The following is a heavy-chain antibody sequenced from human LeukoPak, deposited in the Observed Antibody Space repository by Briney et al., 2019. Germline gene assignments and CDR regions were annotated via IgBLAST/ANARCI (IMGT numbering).Heavy chain of an antibody. CDR1: GASFRDYY. V-gene: IGHV4-34*12. Sequence: PSETLSLTCTFYGASFRDYYWTWIRQSPGNGLEWIGEIIHSGSTKYKPSLKSRLTISIGTSKNQFSLKLSSVTAADTAVYYCARDKGLRFLEWLGGFDPWGQGTLVTVSS. D-gene: IGHD3-3*01. J-gene: IGHJ5*02. CDR3: ARDKGLRFLEWLGGFDP. CDR2: IIHSGST.